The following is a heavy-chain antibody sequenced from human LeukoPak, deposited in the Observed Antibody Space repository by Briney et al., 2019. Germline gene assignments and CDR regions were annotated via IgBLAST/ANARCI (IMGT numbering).Heavy chain of an antibody. D-gene: IGHD6-13*01. CDR1: GFTFSSYA. V-gene: IGHV3-21*01. CDR2: ISSSSSYI. J-gene: IGHJ3*02. CDR3: AVVAAAKTDAFDI. Sequence: PGGSLRLSCAASGFTFSSYAMSWVRQAPGKGLEWVSSISSSSSYIYYADSVKGRFTISRDNAKNSLYLQMNSLRAEDTAVYYCAVVAAAKTDAFDIWGQGTMVTVSS.